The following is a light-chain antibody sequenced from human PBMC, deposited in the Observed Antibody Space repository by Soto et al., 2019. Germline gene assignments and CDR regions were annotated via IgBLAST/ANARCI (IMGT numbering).Light chain of an antibody. CDR2: GAS. V-gene: IGKV3-20*01. J-gene: IGKJ1*01. CDR1: QSVSSN. Sequence: IVMTQSPATLSVSPGERATLSCRASQSVSSNLAWYQQKPGQAPRLLIYGASSRATGIPDRFSGSGSGTDFSLTISSLEPGDLAVYYCQQYGSSPRTFGQGTKV. CDR3: QQYGSSPRT.